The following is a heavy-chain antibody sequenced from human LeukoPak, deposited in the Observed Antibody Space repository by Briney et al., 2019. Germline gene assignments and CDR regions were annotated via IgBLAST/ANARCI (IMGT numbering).Heavy chain of an antibody. J-gene: IGHJ4*02. Sequence: SETLSLTCTVSGGSISTYYWSWIRQPPGKGLEWIGYVYYSGTTNYNPSLKSRVIISVDMSKNQFSLNLSSVTAADTAVYYCARTYDASGYRHFDFWGQGTLVTVPS. CDR2: VYYSGTT. D-gene: IGHD3-22*01. V-gene: IGHV4-59*08. CDR1: GGSISTYY. CDR3: ARTYDASGYRHFDF.